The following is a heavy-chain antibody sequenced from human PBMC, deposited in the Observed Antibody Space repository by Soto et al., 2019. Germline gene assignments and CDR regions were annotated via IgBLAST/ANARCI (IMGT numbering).Heavy chain of an antibody. Sequence: GESLKISCAASGFTFSSYAMSWVRQAPGKGLEWVSAISGSGGSTYYADSVKGRFTISRDNSKNTLYLQMNSLRAEDTAVYYCAKMPRSIPNAFDIWGQGTMVTVSS. CDR2: ISGSGGST. V-gene: IGHV3-23*01. J-gene: IGHJ3*02. CDR1: GFTFSSYA. D-gene: IGHD3-3*02. CDR3: AKMPRSIPNAFDI.